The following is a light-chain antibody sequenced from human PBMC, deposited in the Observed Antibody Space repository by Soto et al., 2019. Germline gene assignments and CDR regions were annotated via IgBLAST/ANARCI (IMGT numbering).Light chain of an antibody. CDR2: DAS. J-gene: IGKJ4*01. CDR1: QSVNSNH. Sequence: FVLTQSPGTLSLSPGERATLSCRASQSVNSNHLSWSQQKPGQAPRLLIYDASNRATGIPARFSGSGSGTDFTLTISSLEPEDFAVYYCQHRINWPLTFGGGTKVDIK. CDR3: QHRINWPLT. V-gene: IGKV3-11*01.